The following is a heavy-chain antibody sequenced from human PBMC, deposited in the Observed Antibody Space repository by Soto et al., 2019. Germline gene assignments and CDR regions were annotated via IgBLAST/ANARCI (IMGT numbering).Heavy chain of an antibody. CDR1: GYTFTSYG. CDR2: ISAYNGNT. V-gene: IGHV1-18*01. J-gene: IGHJ3*02. CDR3: AREDSSSWFTSGAFDI. Sequence: ASVKVSCKASGYTFTSYGISWVRQAPGQGLEWMGWISAYNGNTNYAQKLQGRVTMTTDTSTSTAYMELRSLRSDDTALYYCAREDSSSWFTSGAFDIWGQGTMVTVSS. D-gene: IGHD6-13*01.